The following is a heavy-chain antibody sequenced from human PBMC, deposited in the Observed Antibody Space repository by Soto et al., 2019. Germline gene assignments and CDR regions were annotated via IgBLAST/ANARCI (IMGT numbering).Heavy chain of an antibody. CDR1: GLTFSDYA. J-gene: IGHJ4*02. CDR3: AKNQERELPRVIDF. V-gene: IGHV3-23*01. CDR2: MSGSSSTT. D-gene: IGHD1-7*01. Sequence: GGSLRLSCATSGLTFSDYAMSWVRQAPGGGLEWVSSMSGSSSTTYYADSVRGRFTISRDRSKNTLYLQMSSLRAEDTALYYCAKNQERELPRVIDFWGQGTLVTVSS.